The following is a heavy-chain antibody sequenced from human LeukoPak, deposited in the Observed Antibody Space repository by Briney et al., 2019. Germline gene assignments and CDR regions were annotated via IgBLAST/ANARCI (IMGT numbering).Heavy chain of an antibody. D-gene: IGHD2/OR15-2a*01. Sequence: PSETLSLTCTVSVGSISSSSYYWGWIRQPPGKGLEWIGSIYFTGSTYYTPSLKSRVTISEDSSKNQFSLKLSSVTAADTAVYYCARVSEYPDYWGQGTLVTVSS. CDR3: ARVSEYPDY. V-gene: IGHV4-39*07. CDR2: IYFTGST. J-gene: IGHJ4*02. CDR1: VGSISSSSYY.